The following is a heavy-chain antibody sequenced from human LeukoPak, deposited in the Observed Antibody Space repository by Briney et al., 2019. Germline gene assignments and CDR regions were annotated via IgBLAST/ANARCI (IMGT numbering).Heavy chain of an antibody. D-gene: IGHD2-15*01. CDR1: GGSISSYY. J-gene: IGHJ5*02. V-gene: IGHV4-59*01. CDR2: IYYSGST. Sequence: PSETLSLTCTVSGGSISSYYWSWIRQPPGKGLEWIGYIYYSGSTNYNPSLKSRVTISVDTSKNQFSLKLSSVTAADTAVYYCARGGYCSGGSCLNWFDPWGQGTLVTVSS. CDR3: ARGGYCSGGSCLNWFDP.